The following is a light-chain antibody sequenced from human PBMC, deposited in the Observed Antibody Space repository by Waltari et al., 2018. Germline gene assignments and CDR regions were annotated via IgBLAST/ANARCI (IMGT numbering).Light chain of an antibody. CDR3: ISYAGSNTWV. J-gene: IGLJ3*02. V-gene: IGLV2-8*01. CDR1: SSDVGGYHY. CDR2: EVT. Sequence: QSALTQPPSASGSPGQSVTISCTGTSSDVGGYHYVSWYQQHPGKAPKLIIYEVTKRPSGVPDRFSGSKSGNTASLTVSGLQTEDEADYYCISYAGSNTWVFGGGTKLTVL.